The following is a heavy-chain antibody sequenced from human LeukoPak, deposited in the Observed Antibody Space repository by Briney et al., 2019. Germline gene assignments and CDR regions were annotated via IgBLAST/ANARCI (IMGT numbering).Heavy chain of an antibody. V-gene: IGHV4-4*09. CDR1: GGSIRSHY. J-gene: IGHJ4*02. CDR3: ARHRSPSSLSFFDI. CDR2: IYTSETT. D-gene: IGHD2-2*01. Sequence: SETLSLTCAVSGGSIRSHYWSWIRQPPGKGLEWIGYIYTSETTNFNPALRSRVTISIGTSKNQVSLRLSSVTAADTALYYCARHRSPSSLSFFDIWGQGMLVIVSS.